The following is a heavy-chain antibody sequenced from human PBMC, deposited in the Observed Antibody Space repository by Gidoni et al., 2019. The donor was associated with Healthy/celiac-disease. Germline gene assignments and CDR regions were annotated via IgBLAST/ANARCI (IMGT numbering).Heavy chain of an antibody. CDR1: GDSFTSYA. J-gene: IGHJ6*02. V-gene: IGHV1-69*01. CDR2: VIPILSTA. CDR3: ARDKGSSWTPPYGGMDV. D-gene: IGHD6-13*01. Sequence: QVQLAQSGPEVKKPVSSVKFSCQASGDSFTSYATSWVRQAPGQGLEWLGGVIPILSTANYAQKFQGRVTITADESTSTAYMELSSLRSEDTAVYYCARDKGSSWTPPYGGMDVWGQGTTVTVSS.